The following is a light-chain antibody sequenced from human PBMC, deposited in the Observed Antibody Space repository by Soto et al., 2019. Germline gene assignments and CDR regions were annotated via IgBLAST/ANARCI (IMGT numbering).Light chain of an antibody. CDR1: SSDIGSYNQ. V-gene: IGLV2-14*03. J-gene: IGLJ1*01. CDR3: ISYTGRQSYL. Sequence: QSALTQPASVSGSPGQSITISCSGTSSDIGSYNQVAWYQQLPGKSPKLMIYAVSHRPRGVSDRCAGYKAGITASLIIAGLQTEDDDYYYCISYTGRQSYLFGTGTQVTVL. CDR2: AVS.